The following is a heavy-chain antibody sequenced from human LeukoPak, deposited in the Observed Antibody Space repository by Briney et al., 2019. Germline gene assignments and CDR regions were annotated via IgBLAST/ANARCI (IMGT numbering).Heavy chain of an antibody. V-gene: IGHV4-59*08. CDR1: GGSISSYY. CDR3: ARHPGNSYGSWYFDL. Sequence: SETLSLTCTDSGGSISSYYWRWIRQPPGKGLEWIGNIYYSGSTNYNPSLKSRVTISVDTSKNQFSLKLSSVTATDTAVYYCARHPGNSYGSWYFDLWGRGTLVTVSS. J-gene: IGHJ2*01. CDR2: IYYSGST. D-gene: IGHD5-18*01.